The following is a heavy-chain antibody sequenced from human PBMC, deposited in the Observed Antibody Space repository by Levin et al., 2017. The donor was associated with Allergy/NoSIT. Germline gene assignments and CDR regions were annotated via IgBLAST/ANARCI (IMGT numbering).Heavy chain of an antibody. J-gene: IGHJ4*02. CDR1: GGSIRSGSYY. Sequence: SQTLSLTCKVSGGSIRSGSYYWSWIRQPAAKGLEWIGHIYSSGSANYNPSLKSRVTISVDTSKNQFSLKLSSVTAADTAVYYCARAEVGSEHWGQGTLVTVSS. CDR2: IYSSGSA. D-gene: IGHD3-10*01. V-gene: IGHV4-61*09. CDR3: ARAEVGSEH.